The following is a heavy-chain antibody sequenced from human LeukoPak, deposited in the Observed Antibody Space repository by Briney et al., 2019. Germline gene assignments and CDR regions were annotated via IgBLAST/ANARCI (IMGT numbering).Heavy chain of an antibody. CDR3: AKDLNWGGR. CDR1: GFPFSNYA. J-gene: IGHJ4*02. D-gene: IGHD7-27*01. Sequence: GGPLRLSCAASGFPFSNYAMSWVRQAPGKGLECVSVISGDAGSTFYADSVKGRFTISRDNSKNTIYLQMNSLRAEDTAIYYCAKDLNWGGRWGQGTLVTVSS. V-gene: IGHV3-23*01. CDR2: ISGDAGST.